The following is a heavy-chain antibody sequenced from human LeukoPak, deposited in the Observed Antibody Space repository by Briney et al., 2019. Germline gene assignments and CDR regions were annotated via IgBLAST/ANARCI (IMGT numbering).Heavy chain of an antibody. J-gene: IGHJ6*04. Sequence: SETLSLTCTVSGGSISSYYWSWIRQPPEKGLEWIGYIYYSGSTNYNPSLKSRVTISVDTSKNQFSLKLSSVTAADTAVYYCARGPSQLPTRKRYYYGMDVWGKGTTVTVSS. CDR3: ARGPSQLPTRKRYYYGMDV. CDR2: IYYSGST. D-gene: IGHD2-2*01. CDR1: GGSISSYY. V-gene: IGHV4-59*01.